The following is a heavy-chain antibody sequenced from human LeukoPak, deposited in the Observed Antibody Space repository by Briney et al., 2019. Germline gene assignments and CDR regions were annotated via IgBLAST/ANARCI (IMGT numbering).Heavy chain of an antibody. Sequence: PSETLSPTCTVSGGSICSYYWSWIRQPPGKGLEWIGYIYYSGSTNYNPSLKSRVTISVDTSKNQFSLKLSSVTAADTAVYYCARHRYDILTGYISDAFDIWGQGTMVTVSS. D-gene: IGHD3-9*01. CDR1: GGSICSYY. V-gene: IGHV4-59*08. CDR3: ARHRYDILTGYISDAFDI. J-gene: IGHJ3*02. CDR2: IYYSGST.